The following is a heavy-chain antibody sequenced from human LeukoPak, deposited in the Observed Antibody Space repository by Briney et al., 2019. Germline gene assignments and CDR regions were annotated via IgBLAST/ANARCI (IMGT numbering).Heavy chain of an antibody. CDR2: ITGYSETT. D-gene: IGHD3-3*01. CDR3: ARVVVAVFGVMVHSNYFDS. Sequence: ASVKISCKTSGYSFTSFGITWVRQAPGKGLEWMGWITGYSETTEYAQRFQGRISMTADTFTSTAYMELGSLTSDDTAVYYCARVVVAVFGVMVHSNYFDSWGQGTLITVSS. V-gene: IGHV1-18*01. J-gene: IGHJ4*02. CDR1: GYSFTSFG.